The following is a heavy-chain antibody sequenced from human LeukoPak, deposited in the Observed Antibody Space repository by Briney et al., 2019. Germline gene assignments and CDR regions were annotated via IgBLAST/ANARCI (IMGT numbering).Heavy chain of an antibody. J-gene: IGHJ4*02. CDR2: IRSDGSDT. CDR3: VKRERFLEQPPY. V-gene: IGHV3-74*01. CDR1: GFTFSDTW. D-gene: IGHD3-3*01. Sequence: GGSLRLSCAASGFTFSDTWMHWVRQAPGEGLVWVSRIRSDGSDTRYAESVKGRFTISRDNSKNTLYLQMSSLRAEDTAFYYCVKRERFLEQPPYWGQGTLVTVSS.